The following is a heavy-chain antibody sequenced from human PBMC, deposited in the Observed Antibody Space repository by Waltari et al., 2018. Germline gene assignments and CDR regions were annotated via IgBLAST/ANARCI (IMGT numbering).Heavy chain of an antibody. CDR3: ARDRGRGIYLDS. V-gene: IGHV4-4*02. CDR2: IQRSGRT. CDR1: GDSMSSGDW. D-gene: IGHD2-15*01. Sequence: QMQLQESGPGLVKPSGTLSVTCTISGDSMSSGDWWSRVRQSPEKGLEWIGQIQRSGRTHYNPSFESRVSISIDTSNNQFSLKVSSTTAANTAVYYWARDRGRGIYLDSWGRGTLVTVSA. J-gene: IGHJ4*02.